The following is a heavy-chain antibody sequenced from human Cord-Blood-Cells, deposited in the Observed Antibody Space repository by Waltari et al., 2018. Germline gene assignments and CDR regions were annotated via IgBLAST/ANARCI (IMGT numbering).Heavy chain of an antibody. J-gene: IGHJ3*02. D-gene: IGHD6-13*01. Sequence: EVQLVESGGGLVQPGGSLRLPCAAAGFTISSYEMNWVRQAPGKGQEWVSYISSSGSTIYYADSVKGRFTISRDNAKNSLYLQINSLRAEDTAVYYCARGGDVAAAGTDDAFDIWGQGTMVTDSS. V-gene: IGHV3-48*03. CDR1: GFTISSYE. CDR2: ISSSGSTI. CDR3: ARGGDVAAAGTDDAFDI.